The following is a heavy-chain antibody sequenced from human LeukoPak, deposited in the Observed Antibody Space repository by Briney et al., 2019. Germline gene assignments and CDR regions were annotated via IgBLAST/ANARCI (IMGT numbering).Heavy chain of an antibody. CDR3: ARRPYYYGMDV. V-gene: IGHV5-51*01. J-gene: IGHJ6*02. CDR2: IYPSDSDT. CDR1: GYRFTTYW. Sequence: GESLKISCKGSGYRFTTYWGGGVGQMPGKGLEGMGIIYPSDSDTRYSPSFQGQVTISADKSISTAYLQWSSLKASDTAIYYCARRPYYYGMDVWGQGTAVTVSS.